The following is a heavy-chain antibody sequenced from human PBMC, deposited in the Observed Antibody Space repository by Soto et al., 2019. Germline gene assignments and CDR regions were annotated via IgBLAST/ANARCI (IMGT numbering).Heavy chain of an antibody. CDR3: ARDSRTWSGYPMDS. D-gene: IGHD3-3*01. V-gene: IGHV3-48*02. CDR1: GFTLSRNS. CDR2: ITSCSSTI. Sequence: PGGSLTLSCVASGFTLSRNSMNWVRQALGKGLEWVSFITSCSSTIYYADSVKGRFTISRDNAKNSLYLQMNSLRDEDTAVYYCARDSRTWSGYPMDSWGQGTLVTVSS. J-gene: IGHJ4*02.